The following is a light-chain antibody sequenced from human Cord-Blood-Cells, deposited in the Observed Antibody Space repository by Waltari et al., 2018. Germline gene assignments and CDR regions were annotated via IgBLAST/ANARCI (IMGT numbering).Light chain of an antibody. CDR3: QQSYSTPFT. CDR2: AAS. Sequence: DIQMTQSQSSLSASVGARVTITCKASQRISSNLNWYHQKTGKAPKLLIYAASSLQSGVPSRFSGSGSGTDVTLTISSLQPEDFATYYCQQSYSTPFTFGPGTKVDIK. J-gene: IGKJ3*01. CDR1: QRISSN. V-gene: IGKV1-39*01.